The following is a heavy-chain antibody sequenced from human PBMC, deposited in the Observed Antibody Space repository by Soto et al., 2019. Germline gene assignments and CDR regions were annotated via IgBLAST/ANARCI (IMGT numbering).Heavy chain of an antibody. V-gene: IGHV3-53*01. CDR1: GFTVSSNY. CDR2: IYSGGST. Sequence: GGSLRLSCAASGFTVSSNYMSWVRQAPGKGLEWVSVIYSGGSTYYADSVKGRFTISRDNSKNTLYLQMNSLRAEDTAVYYCASHGEPAPGELSLIDYYYGMDVWGQGTTVTVSS. CDR3: ASHGEPAPGELSLIDYYYGMDV. D-gene: IGHD3-16*02. J-gene: IGHJ6*02.